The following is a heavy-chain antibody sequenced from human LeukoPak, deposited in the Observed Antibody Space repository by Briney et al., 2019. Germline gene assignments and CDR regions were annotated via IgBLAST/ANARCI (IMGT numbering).Heavy chain of an antibody. J-gene: IGHJ5*02. D-gene: IGHD2-15*01. CDR1: GGSISVYY. CDR2: IYNSGST. V-gene: IGHV4-59*12. Sequence: SETLSLTCTVSGGSISVYYWSWTRQPPGKGLEWIGYIYNSGSTNYNPSLKSRLTISVDTSKNQFSLKLSSVTAADTAVYYCARGLGYCSGGSCHNWFDPWGQGTLVTVSS. CDR3: ARGLGYCSGGSCHNWFDP.